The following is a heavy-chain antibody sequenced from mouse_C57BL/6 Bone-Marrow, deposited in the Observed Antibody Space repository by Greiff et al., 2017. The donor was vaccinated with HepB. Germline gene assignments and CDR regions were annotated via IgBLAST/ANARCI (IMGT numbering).Heavy chain of an antibody. CDR1: GFTFSSYG. V-gene: IGHV5-6*01. CDR3: ARQGGSSGYGGFAY. CDR2: ISSGGSYT. D-gene: IGHD3-2*02. Sequence: EVKVVESGGDLVKPGGSLKLSCAASGFTFSSYGMSWVRQTPDKRLEWVATISSGGSYTYYPDSVKGRFTISRDNAKNTLYLQMSSLKSEDTAMYYCARQGGSSGYGGFAYWGQGTLVTVSA. J-gene: IGHJ3*01.